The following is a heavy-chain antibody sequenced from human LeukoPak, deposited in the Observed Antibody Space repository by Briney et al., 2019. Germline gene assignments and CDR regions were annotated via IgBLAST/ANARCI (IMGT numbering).Heavy chain of an antibody. V-gene: IGHV4-39*01. J-gene: IGHJ5*02. Sequence: SETLSLTCTVSGGSISSSGYYWGWIRQPPGKGLDWIGSIYYSGSTYYNPSLKSRVTISVDTSKNQFSLKLTSVTAADTAVYYCARRDPGSYANWFDPWGQGILVTVSS. CDR2: IYYSGST. CDR1: GGSISSSGYY. CDR3: ARRDPGSYANWFDP. D-gene: IGHD3-16*01.